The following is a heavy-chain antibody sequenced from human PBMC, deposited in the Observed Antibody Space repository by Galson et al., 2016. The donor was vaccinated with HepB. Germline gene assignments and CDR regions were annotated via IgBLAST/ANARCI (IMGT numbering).Heavy chain of an antibody. CDR2: IFFNGST. D-gene: IGHD3-3*01. Sequence: ETLSLTCTVSGGSISSYYWNWLRQPPGKGLEWIGNIFFNGSTDYNPSLKSRVSISLDTSKNQFSLKLTSVTAADTAVYFCARGHPTITVFGVVIPWYLDYWGQGRLVPVSS. CDR3: ARGHPTITVFGVVIPWYLDY. V-gene: IGHV4-59*01. J-gene: IGHJ4*02. CDR1: GGSISSYY.